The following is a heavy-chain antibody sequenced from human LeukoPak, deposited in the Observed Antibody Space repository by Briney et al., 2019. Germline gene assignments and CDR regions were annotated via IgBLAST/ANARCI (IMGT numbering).Heavy chain of an antibody. V-gene: IGHV3-23*01. J-gene: IGHJ4*02. CDR2: ISGISGDT. CDR1: GFTPSRYA. D-gene: IGHD4-17*01. Sequence: GGSLRLSCAASGFTPSRYAMSWVRQTPGKGLEWISCISGISGDTYYADSVKGRFTISRDTSKNTLFLQFNSLRADDTAVYYCAKGRGTTVTAAANYWGQGTLVTVSS. CDR3: AKGRGTTVTAAANY.